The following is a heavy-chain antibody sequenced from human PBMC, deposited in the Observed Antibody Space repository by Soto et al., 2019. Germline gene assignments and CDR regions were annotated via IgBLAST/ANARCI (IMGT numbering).Heavy chain of an antibody. J-gene: IGHJ4*02. CDR2: IYYSGRT. D-gene: IGHD2-15*01. CDR1: GGSMSISSYY. CDR3: ARHSGGWLYYFDY. V-gene: IGHV4-39*01. Sequence: PSETLSLTCTVSGGSMSISSYYWGCVRQPPGEGLEWIGSIYYSGRTYYKSSLESRLTISVDTSKNQISLKLSSVTAADTAVYYCARHSGGWLYYFDYWGQGTLVTVSS.